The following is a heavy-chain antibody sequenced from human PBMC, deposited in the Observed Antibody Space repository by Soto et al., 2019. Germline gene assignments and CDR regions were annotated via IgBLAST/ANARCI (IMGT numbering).Heavy chain of an antibody. CDR2: INTDGSNT. CDR3: AREFCSGGNCYTYYFDP. D-gene: IGHD2-15*01. CDR1: GLTFNRYW. Sequence: GSLRLSCAASGLTFNRYWMHWVRHAPGKGLVWVSHINTDGSNTNYADSVKGRFTISRDNAKSTLFLQMNSLRDEDTAVYYCAREFCSGGNCYTYYFDPWGQGIPITVSS. V-gene: IGHV3-74*01. J-gene: IGHJ5*02.